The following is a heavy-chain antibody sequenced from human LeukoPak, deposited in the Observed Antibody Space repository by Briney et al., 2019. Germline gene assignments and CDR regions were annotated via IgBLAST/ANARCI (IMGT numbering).Heavy chain of an antibody. CDR1: EHTFTRFA. Sequence: ASGEVSGKAFEHTFTRFAMNWVRQAPGQGLEWMGWINTNTGNPMYAQSFTGRFVFSLDTSVSTAYLKFSSLKAEDTTLYYCARTHHETVDTAMVYWGQETLVPVSS. J-gene: IGHJ4*02. V-gene: IGHV7-4-1*02. CDR3: ARTHHETVDTAMVY. D-gene: IGHD5-18*01. CDR2: INTNTGNP.